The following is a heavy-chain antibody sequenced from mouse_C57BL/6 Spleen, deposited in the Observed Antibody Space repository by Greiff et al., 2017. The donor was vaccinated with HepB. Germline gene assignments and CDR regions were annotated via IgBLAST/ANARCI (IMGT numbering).Heavy chain of an antibody. J-gene: IGHJ2*01. V-gene: IGHV1-61*01. CDR1: GYTFTSYW. CDR3: ARRGGMEGVDY. CDR2: IYPSDSET. D-gene: IGHD1-1*02. Sequence: QVQLQQPGAELVRPGSSVKLSCKASGYTFTSYWMDWVKQRPGQGLERIGNIYPSDSETHYNQKFKDKATLTVDKSASTAYMQLSSLTSEDSAVYYCARRGGMEGVDYWGQGTTLTVSS.